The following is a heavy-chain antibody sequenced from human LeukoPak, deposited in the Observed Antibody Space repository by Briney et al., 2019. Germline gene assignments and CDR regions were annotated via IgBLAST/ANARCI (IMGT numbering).Heavy chain of an antibody. V-gene: IGHV3-21*01. J-gene: IGHJ5*02. Sequence: RGSLRLSCAASGFTFSSYSMNWVRQAPGKGLEWVSSISSSSSYIYYADSVKGRFTISRDNAKNSLYLQMNSLRAEDTAVYYCARDYIVVVTATQSRYNWFDPWGQGTLVTVSS. CDR1: GFTFSSYS. CDR3: ARDYIVVVTATQSRYNWFDP. CDR2: ISSSSSYI. D-gene: IGHD2-21*02.